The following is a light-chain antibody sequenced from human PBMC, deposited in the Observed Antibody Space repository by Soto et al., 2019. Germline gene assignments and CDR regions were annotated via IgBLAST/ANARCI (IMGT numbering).Light chain of an antibody. CDR1: QSVLYSSKNEND. CDR2: WAS. J-gene: IGKJ2*01. Sequence: DIVMTQSPDSLAVSLGERATINCKSSQSVLYSSKNENDLAWYQQKPGQPPKLLIYWASTRESGVPDRFSGSGSGTDFTLTISSLQAEDVAVYYCQQYYSTPYTFGQGTKLEIK. CDR3: QQYYSTPYT. V-gene: IGKV4-1*01.